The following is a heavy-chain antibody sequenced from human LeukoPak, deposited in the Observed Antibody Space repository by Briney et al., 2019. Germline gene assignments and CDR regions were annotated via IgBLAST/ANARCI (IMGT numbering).Heavy chain of an antibody. D-gene: IGHD6-19*01. CDR3: ARLKAVAGPHYYFDY. CDR2: ISYDGSNK. J-gene: IGHJ4*02. Sequence: GGSLRLSCAASGFIFSNYAIHWVRQAPGKGLEWVAVISYDGSNKDYADSVKGRFTISRDDSKNTLFLQMNSLRIDDTAVYYCARLKAVAGPHYYFDYWGQGTLVTVSS. V-gene: IGHV3-30*04. CDR1: GFIFSNYA.